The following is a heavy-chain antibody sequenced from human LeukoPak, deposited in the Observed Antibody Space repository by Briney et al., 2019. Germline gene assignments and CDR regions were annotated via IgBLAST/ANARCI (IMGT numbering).Heavy chain of an antibody. CDR2: ISAYNGNT. J-gene: IGHJ4*02. CDR1: GYTFTSYG. Sequence: ASVKVSCKASGYTFTSYGISWVRQAPGQGLEWMGWISAYNGNTNYAQKLQGKVTMTTDTSTSTAYMELRSLRSDDTAVYYCARQGAAYYDFWSGYDYFDYWGQGTLVTVSS. D-gene: IGHD3-3*01. V-gene: IGHV1-18*01. CDR3: ARQGAAYYDFWSGYDYFDY.